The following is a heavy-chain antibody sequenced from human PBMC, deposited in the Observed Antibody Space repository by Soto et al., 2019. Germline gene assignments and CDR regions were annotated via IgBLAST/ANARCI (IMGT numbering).Heavy chain of an antibody. Sequence: GASVKVSCKASGYTFTSYYMHWVRQAPGQGLEWMGIINPSGGSTSYAQKFQGRVTMTRDTSTSTVYMELSSLRSEDTAVYYCARDMRPENIAAAGLYYYYGMDVWGQGTTVTVSS. J-gene: IGHJ6*02. CDR2: INPSGGST. D-gene: IGHD6-13*01. CDR1: GYTFTSYY. V-gene: IGHV1-46*01. CDR3: ARDMRPENIAAAGLYYYYGMDV.